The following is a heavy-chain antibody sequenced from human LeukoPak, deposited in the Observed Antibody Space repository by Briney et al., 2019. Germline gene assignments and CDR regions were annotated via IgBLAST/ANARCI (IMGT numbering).Heavy chain of an antibody. J-gene: IGHJ4*02. CDR1: GFTFSSYG. Sequence: GGSLRLSCAASGFTFSSYGMHWVRQAPGKGLGWVAVISYDGSNKYYADSVKGRFTISRDNSKNTLYLQMNSLRAEDTAVYYCAKDGRSSSWDYWGQGTLVTVSS. CDR3: AKDGRSSSWDY. D-gene: IGHD6-13*01. CDR2: ISYDGSNK. V-gene: IGHV3-30*18.